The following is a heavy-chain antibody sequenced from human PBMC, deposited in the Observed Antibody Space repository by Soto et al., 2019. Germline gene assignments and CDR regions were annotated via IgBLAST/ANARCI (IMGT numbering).Heavy chain of an antibody. Sequence: QITLKDSGPTVVRPTETLTLTCRFSGFSLTTSGVGVGWISQSPGKAPEWLALIYWDDDKRYSASLKSRLTITKDLSKNQVVLTVSDLDPADTATYYCAHRVLRTVFGLVTTTAIYFDFWGQGTPVAVSS. V-gene: IGHV2-5*02. CDR1: GFSLTTSGVG. CDR3: AHRVLRTVFGLVTTTAIYFDF. D-gene: IGHD3-3*01. J-gene: IGHJ4*02. CDR2: IYWDDDK.